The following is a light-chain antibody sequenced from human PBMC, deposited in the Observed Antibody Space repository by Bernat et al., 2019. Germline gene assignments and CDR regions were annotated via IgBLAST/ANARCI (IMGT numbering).Light chain of an antibody. Sequence: QSALTQPASMSGSPGQSITISCTGTSSDVGGYNSVSWYQQHPGKAPKLMMYDVSNRPSGVSNRFSGSKSGNTASLTISGLQAEDEAEYYCSSYTSSTTVFGTGTKVTVL. CDR3: SSYTSSTTV. J-gene: IGLJ1*01. V-gene: IGLV2-14*03. CDR1: SSDVGGYNS. CDR2: DVS.